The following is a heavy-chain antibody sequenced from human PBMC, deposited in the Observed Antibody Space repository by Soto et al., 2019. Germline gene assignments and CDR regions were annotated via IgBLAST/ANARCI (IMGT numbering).Heavy chain of an antibody. CDR2: IYYSGST. Sequence: KASETLSLTCTVSGGSISSGDYYWSWIRQPPGKGLEWIGYIYYSGSTYYNPSLKSRVTISVDTSKNQFSLKLSSVTAADTAVYYCARVTMVRGVIMSYYYGMDVWGQGTTVTVSS. CDR3: ARVTMVRGVIMSYYYGMDV. V-gene: IGHV4-30-4*01. D-gene: IGHD3-10*01. J-gene: IGHJ6*02. CDR1: GGSISSGDYY.